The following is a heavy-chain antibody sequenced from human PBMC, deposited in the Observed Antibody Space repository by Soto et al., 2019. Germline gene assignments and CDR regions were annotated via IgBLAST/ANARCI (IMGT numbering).Heavy chain of an antibody. J-gene: IGHJ4*02. Sequence: GGFLRLSCAASGFTFSSYSMNWVRQAPGKGLEWVSSISSSSSYIYYADSVKGRFTISRDNAKNSLYLQMNSPRAEDTAVYYCARSGTTTLYDPFHSWGQGTLVNVSS. D-gene: IGHD1-7*01. V-gene: IGHV3-21*01. CDR1: GFTFSSYS. CDR3: ARSGTTTLYDPFHS. CDR2: ISSSSSYI.